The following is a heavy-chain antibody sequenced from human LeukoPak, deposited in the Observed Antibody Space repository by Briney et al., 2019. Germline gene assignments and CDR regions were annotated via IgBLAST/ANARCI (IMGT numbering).Heavy chain of an antibody. CDR1: GFTFSSYS. Sequence: GGSLRLSCAASGFTFSSYSMNWVRQAPGKGLEWVSYISSSSSTIYYADSVKGRFTISRDNAKNSLYLQMNSLRAEDTAVYYCARYRVGATEYFDYWGQGTLVTVSS. CDR2: ISSSSSTI. J-gene: IGHJ4*02. CDR3: ARYRVGATEYFDY. V-gene: IGHV3-48*04. D-gene: IGHD1-26*01.